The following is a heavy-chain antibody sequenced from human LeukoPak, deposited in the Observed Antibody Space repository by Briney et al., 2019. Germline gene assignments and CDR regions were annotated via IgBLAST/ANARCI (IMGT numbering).Heavy chain of an antibody. J-gene: IGHJ3*02. Sequence: SETLSLTCTVSGGSISSSSYYWGWIRQPPGKGLEWIGSIYYSGSTYYNPSLKSRVTISVDTSKNQFSLKLSSVTAADTAVYYCARGITIFGVADDAFDIWGQGTMVTVSS. V-gene: IGHV4-39*01. D-gene: IGHD3-3*01. CDR2: IYYSGST. CDR1: GGSISSSSYY. CDR3: ARGITIFGVADDAFDI.